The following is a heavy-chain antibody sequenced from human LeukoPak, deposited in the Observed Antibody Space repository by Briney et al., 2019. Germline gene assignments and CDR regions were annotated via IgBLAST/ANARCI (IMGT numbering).Heavy chain of an antibody. D-gene: IGHD3-3*01. J-gene: IGHJ4*02. CDR1: GFTFSSYA. Sequence: PGGSLRLSCAASGFTFSSYAMSWVRQAPGKGLEWVSAISGSGGSTYFADSVKGRFTISRDNSKNTLYLQMNSLRAEDTAVYYCAKDQYHDFWSGYYMDYFDYWGQGTLVTVSS. V-gene: IGHV3-23*01. CDR3: AKDQYHDFWSGYYMDYFDY. CDR2: ISGSGGST.